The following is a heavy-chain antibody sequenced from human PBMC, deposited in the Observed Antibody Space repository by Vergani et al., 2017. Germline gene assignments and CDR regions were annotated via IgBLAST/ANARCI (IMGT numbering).Heavy chain of an antibody. D-gene: IGHD6-13*01. V-gene: IGHV4-38-2*02. CDR1: GAYVGSGGYY. CDR3: ASNIAAAPFDY. CDR2: IYHSGST. J-gene: IGHJ4*02. Sequence: QVQLQESGPGLVKASQTLSLTCSVSGAYVGSGGYYWSWIRQPPGKGLEWIGSIYHSGSTYYNPSLKSRVTISVDTSKNQFSLKLSSVTAADTAVYYCASNIAAAPFDYWGQGTLVTVSS.